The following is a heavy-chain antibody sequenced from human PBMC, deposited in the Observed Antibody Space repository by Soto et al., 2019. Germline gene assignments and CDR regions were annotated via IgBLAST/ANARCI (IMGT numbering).Heavy chain of an antibody. CDR3: ASHSDYGDSH. CDR1: GGSISSGGYS. Sequence: QLQLQESGSGLVKPSQTLSLTCAVSGGSISSGGYSWSWIRQPPGKGLEWIGYIYHSGSTYYNPALKSRVTISVDRAQNQFSLKLSFVTAADTGVYYCASHSDYGDSHCGQGPLVTVSS. CDR2: IYHSGST. V-gene: IGHV4-30-2*01. J-gene: IGHJ4*02. D-gene: IGHD4-17*01.